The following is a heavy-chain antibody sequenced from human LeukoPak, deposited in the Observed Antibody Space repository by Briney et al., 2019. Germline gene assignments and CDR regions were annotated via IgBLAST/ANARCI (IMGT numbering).Heavy chain of an antibody. Sequence: PSETLTLTCTVSGGSISSSSYYWGWIRQPPGKGLEWIGSIYYSGTTYYNPSLKSRVTISVDTSKNQFSLRLSSVTAADTAVYYCARDRIGSAYRVDYFDYWGQGTLVTVS. V-gene: IGHV4-39*07. CDR1: GGSISSSSYY. CDR3: ARDRIGSAYRVDYFDY. J-gene: IGHJ4*02. CDR2: IYYSGTT. D-gene: IGHD1-1*01.